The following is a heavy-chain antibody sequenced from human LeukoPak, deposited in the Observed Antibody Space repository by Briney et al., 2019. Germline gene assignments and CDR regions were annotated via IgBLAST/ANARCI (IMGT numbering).Heavy chain of an antibody. Sequence: PGGSLRLSCAASGFTLSSYSMNWVRQAPGKGLEWVSSISSSSSYIYYADSVKGRFTISRDNAKNSLYLQMNSLRAEDTAVYYRASTSSSSFGFDYWGQGTLVTVSS. D-gene: IGHD6-6*01. J-gene: IGHJ4*02. CDR3: ASTSSSSFGFDY. CDR1: GFTLSSYS. V-gene: IGHV3-21*01. CDR2: ISSSSSYI.